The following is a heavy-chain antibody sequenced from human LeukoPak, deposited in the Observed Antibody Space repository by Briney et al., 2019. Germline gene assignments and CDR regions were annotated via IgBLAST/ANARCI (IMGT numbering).Heavy chain of an antibody. D-gene: IGHD2-2*01. Sequence: APVKVSCKASVYTLTNYGINWVRQAPGHGLEWMGWISTYIGNTNYAQKVQGRVTMTTDTSTNTAYMDVRSLTSDDTAVYYCARGVYCSGTTCLVGDNWLDPGGQGTLVTVSS. CDR3: ARGVYCSGTTCLVGDNWLDP. CDR1: VYTLTNYG. J-gene: IGHJ5*02. CDR2: ISTYIGNT. V-gene: IGHV1-18*01.